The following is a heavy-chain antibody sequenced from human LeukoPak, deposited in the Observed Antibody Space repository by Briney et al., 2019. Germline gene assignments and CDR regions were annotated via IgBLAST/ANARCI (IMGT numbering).Heavy chain of an antibody. J-gene: IGHJ4*02. Sequence: SGPTLVKPTQTLTLTCTFSGFSLSTSGVGVGWIRQPPGKALEWLSLIYWNDDKRYSPSLKSRLTITKDTSKNQVVLTMTNMDPVDTATYYCAHRRRENYYDSSGYYLDYFDYWGQGTLVTVSS. CDR2: IYWNDDK. V-gene: IGHV2-5*01. CDR1: GFSLSTSGVG. D-gene: IGHD3-22*01. CDR3: AHRRRENYYDSSGYYLDYFDY.